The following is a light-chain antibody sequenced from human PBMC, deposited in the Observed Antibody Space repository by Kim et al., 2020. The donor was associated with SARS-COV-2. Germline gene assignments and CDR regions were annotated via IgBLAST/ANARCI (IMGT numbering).Light chain of an antibody. Sequence: ASVGDRVTITCRTSQTISGFLNWYQQKPGKAPKLLIYTASSLQSGVPSRFSGGGSGTEFTLTISSLQPEDFATYFCQQSYTTPSLSFGGGTKVDIK. CDR3: QQSYTTPSLS. V-gene: IGKV1-39*01. CDR2: TAS. CDR1: QTISGF. J-gene: IGKJ4*01.